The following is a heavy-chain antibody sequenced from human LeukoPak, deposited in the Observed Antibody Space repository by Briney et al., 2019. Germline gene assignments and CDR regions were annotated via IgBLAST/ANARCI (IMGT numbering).Heavy chain of an antibody. J-gene: IGHJ4*02. CDR2: ISSSGSTI. Sequence: GGSLRLSCAASGFTFSSYSMNWVRQAPGKGLEWVSYISSSGSTIYYADSVKGRFTISRDNAKNSLYLQMNSLRAEDTAVYYCARGRGGDYVWGSYRRFDYWGQGTLVTVSS. D-gene: IGHD3-16*02. V-gene: IGHV3-48*04. CDR1: GFTFSSYS. CDR3: ARGRGGDYVWGSYRRFDY.